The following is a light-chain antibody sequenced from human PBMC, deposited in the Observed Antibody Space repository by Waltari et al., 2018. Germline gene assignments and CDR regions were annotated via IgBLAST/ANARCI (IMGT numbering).Light chain of an antibody. CDR3: CSYAGSSTLL. CDR2: EGS. V-gene: IGLV2-23*01. CDR1: SSAVGSYNL. J-gene: IGLJ2*01. Sequence: QSALTQPASVSGSPGKSITVSCTGTSSAVGSYNLVPWYQQPPGKAPELMIYEGSKRPSGVSNRLSGSKSGNTASLTISGLQAEDEADYYCCSYAGSSTLLFGGGTKVTVL.